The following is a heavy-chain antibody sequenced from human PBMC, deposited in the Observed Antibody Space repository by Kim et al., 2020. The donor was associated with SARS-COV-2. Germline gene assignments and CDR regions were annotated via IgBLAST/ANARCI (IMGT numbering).Heavy chain of an antibody. Sequence: ASVKVSCKASGYTFTSYDINWVRQATGQGLEWMGWMNPNSGNTGYAQKFQGRVTMTRNTSISTAYMELSSLRSEDTAVYYCARGSITMVRGVIIPYTPNWFDPWGQGTLVTVSS. D-gene: IGHD3-10*01. CDR1: GYTFTSYD. CDR2: MNPNSGNT. J-gene: IGHJ5*02. CDR3: ARGSITMVRGVIIPYTPNWFDP. V-gene: IGHV1-8*01.